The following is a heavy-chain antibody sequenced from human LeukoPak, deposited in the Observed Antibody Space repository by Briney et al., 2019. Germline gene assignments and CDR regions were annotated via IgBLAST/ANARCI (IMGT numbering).Heavy chain of an antibody. CDR1: GGSISSSSHS. CDR2: IYYTGRT. J-gene: IGHJ5*02. Sequence: SETLTLTCTVSGGSISSSSHSWGWIRQPPGKGLEWTGSIYYTGRTYYNPSLKSRVTISVDTSKNQFSLKLSSVTAADTAVYYCAQSLGSSNWIGIWFDPWGHGTLVTVSS. V-gene: IGHV4-39*01. D-gene: IGHD6-13*01. CDR3: AQSLGSSNWIGIWFDP.